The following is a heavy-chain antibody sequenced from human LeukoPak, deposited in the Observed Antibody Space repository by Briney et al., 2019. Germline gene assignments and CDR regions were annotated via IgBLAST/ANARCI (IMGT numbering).Heavy chain of an antibody. CDR1: GFTLSSYA. CDR3: ARAGGGYYDYYFDY. D-gene: IGHD3-22*01. CDR2: ISYDGSNK. Sequence: PGGSLRLSCAASGFTLSSYAMHWVRQAPGKGLEWVAVISYDGSNKYYAGSVKGRFTISRDNSKNTLYLQMNSLRAEDTAVYYCARAGGGYYDYYFDYWGQGTLVTVSS. V-gene: IGHV3-30-3*01. J-gene: IGHJ4*02.